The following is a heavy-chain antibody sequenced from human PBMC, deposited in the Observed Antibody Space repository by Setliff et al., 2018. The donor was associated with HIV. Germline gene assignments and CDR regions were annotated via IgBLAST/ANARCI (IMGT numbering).Heavy chain of an antibody. CDR3: ARSNPGITAGLLAY. CDR2: MHSPGRIT. V-gene: IGHV4-4*07. J-gene: IGHJ4*02. D-gene: IGHD6-13*01. CDR1: GGSITSYY. Sequence: TSETLSLTCTVSGGSITSYYWNWIRQSPGKGLEWIGRMHSPGRITNYDPSLDFNPSLKSRLTLSIDTSKNQISLKLNSVTAADTATYYCARSNPGITAGLLAYWGPGTLVTVSS.